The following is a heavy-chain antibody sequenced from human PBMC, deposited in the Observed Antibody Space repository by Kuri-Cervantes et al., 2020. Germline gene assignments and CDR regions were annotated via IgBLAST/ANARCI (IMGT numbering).Heavy chain of an antibody. CDR3: ARGEGLEDGYNLYY. J-gene: IGHJ4*02. D-gene: IGHD5-24*01. CDR2: IIPFFGTT. V-gene: IGHV1-69*05. Sequence: SVKVSCKTSGGTFASYTFSWVRQAPGQGLEWVGGIIPFFGTTNYAQKFQGRVTITTDESTTTAHMELSSLRSEDSAVYYCARGEGLEDGYNLYYWGQGTLVTVSS. CDR1: GGTFASYT.